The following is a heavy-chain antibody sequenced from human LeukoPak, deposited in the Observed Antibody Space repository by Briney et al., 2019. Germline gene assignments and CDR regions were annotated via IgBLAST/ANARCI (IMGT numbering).Heavy chain of an antibody. CDR3: ARARSALSPSDAFDI. CDR2: ISSSSSYI. J-gene: IGHJ3*02. CDR1: GFTFSSYS. V-gene: IGHV3-21*01. Sequence: GGSLRLSCAASGFTFSSYSMNWVRQAPGKGLEWVSSISSSSSYIYYADSVKGRFTISRDNAKNSLYLQMNSLRAEDTAVYYCARARSALSPSDAFDIWGQGTMVTVSS.